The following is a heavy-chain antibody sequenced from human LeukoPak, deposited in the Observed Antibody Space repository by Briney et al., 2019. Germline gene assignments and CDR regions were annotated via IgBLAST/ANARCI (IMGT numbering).Heavy chain of an antibody. CDR2: ISGGGFNT. V-gene: IGHV3-23*01. Sequence: GGSLRLSCAASGFTFSSYGMSWVRQAPGKGLEWVSTISGGGFNTYYADSVKGRFTISRDNSKNTLYLQMNSLRAEDTAVYYCARDAPLDYWGQGTLVTVSS. CDR1: GFTFSSYG. CDR3: ARDAPLDY. J-gene: IGHJ4*02.